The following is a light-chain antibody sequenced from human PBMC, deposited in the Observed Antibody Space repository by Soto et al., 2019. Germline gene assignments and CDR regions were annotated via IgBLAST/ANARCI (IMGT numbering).Light chain of an antibody. CDR2: DAS. CDR1: QSVSIY. CDR3: QQRSNWPGT. V-gene: IGKV3-11*01. J-gene: IGKJ2*02. Sequence: EIVLTQSPATLSLSPGERATPSCRASQSVSIYLAWYQQKPGQAPRLLIYDASNRATGIPARFSGSGSGTDFTLTISSLEPGDFAVYYCQQRSNWPGTFGQGTKLEIK.